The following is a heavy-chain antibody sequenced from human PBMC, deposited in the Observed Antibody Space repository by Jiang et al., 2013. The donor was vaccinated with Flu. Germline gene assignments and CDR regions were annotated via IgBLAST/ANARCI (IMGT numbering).Heavy chain of an antibody. CDR2: TYFRSKWYD. CDR1: GDSVSSNSAA. Sequence: QTLSLTCAISGDSVSSNSAAWAWIRQSPSRGLEWLGRTYFRSKWYDDYAPSVASRLTIILDTSKNQFSLQMSSVTPEDTAVYYCARGLYSGNYYYHDYWGQGTLVTVSS. J-gene: IGHJ4*02. D-gene: IGHD1-26*01. V-gene: IGHV6-1*01. CDR3: ARGLYSGNYYYHDY.